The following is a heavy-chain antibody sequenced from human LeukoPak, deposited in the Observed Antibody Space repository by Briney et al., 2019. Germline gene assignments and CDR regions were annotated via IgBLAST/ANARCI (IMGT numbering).Heavy chain of an antibody. J-gene: IGHJ5*02. CDR2: IYPGDSDT. V-gene: IGHV5-51*01. D-gene: IGHD3-22*01. CDR3: ARLPAYYEAHWFDP. CDR1: GYSFSSYW. Sequence: GESLKISCKGSGYSFSSYWIGWVRQMPGKGLEWMGIIYPGDSDTRYSPSFRGQVTISADKSISTAYLQWSSLKASDTAMYYCARLPAYYEAHWFDPWGQGTLVTVSS.